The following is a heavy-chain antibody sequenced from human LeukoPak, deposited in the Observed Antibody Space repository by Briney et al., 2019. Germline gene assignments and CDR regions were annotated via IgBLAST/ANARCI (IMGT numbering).Heavy chain of an antibody. CDR2: IRYDGSNE. V-gene: IGHV3-30*02. CDR1: GFTSRNFA. J-gene: IGHJ4*02. D-gene: IGHD6-19*01. CDR3: AKNSGNDRFDY. Sequence: GGSLRLSCAASGFTSRNFAMHWVRQAPGKGLEWVTIIRYDGSNEYYAASVKGRFTISRDNSKNTLYLQMNSLTTEDTAIYYCAKNSGNDRFDYWGQGTLVTVSS.